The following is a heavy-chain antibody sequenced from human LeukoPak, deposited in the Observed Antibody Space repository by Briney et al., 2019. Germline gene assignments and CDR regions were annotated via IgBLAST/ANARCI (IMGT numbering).Heavy chain of an antibody. Sequence: GGSLRLSCAASGFTFSSYAMHWVRQAPGKGLEWVAVISYDGSNKYYADSVKGRFTISRDNSKNTLYLQMNSLRAEDTAVYYCARDRGTMIVVVNHFDYWGQGTLVTVSS. J-gene: IGHJ4*02. CDR1: GFTFSSYA. CDR2: ISYDGSNK. D-gene: IGHD3-22*01. CDR3: ARDRGTMIVVVNHFDY. V-gene: IGHV3-30-3*01.